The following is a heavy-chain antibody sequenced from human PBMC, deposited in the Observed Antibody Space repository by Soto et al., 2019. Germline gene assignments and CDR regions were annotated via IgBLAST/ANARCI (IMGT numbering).Heavy chain of an antibody. D-gene: IGHD3-3*01. Sequence: GGSLRLSCAGSGFVFSNYDMTWVRQAPGKGLDCIAYITSAATDIYYADSVKGRFTISRDNGKNSVYLQMNSLRGDDTAVYYCALDFGALGAFAWGHGTTVTVSS. CDR2: ITSAATDI. J-gene: IGHJ6*02. CDR3: ALDFGALGAFA. CDR1: GFVFSNYD. V-gene: IGHV3-48*03.